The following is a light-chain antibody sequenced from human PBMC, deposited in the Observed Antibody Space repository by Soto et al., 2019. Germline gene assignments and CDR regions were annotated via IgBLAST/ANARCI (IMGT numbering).Light chain of an antibody. CDR1: QSASSSY. J-gene: IGKJ3*01. CDR3: QQYGSSPLFT. CDR2: GAS. Sequence: EILLTQSPGTVSLSRGERATLSCRASQSASSSYLAWYQQKPGQAPRLLIYGASSRATGIPDRFSGSGSGTDFTLTISRLEPEDFAVYYCQQYGSSPLFTFGPGTKV. V-gene: IGKV3-20*01.